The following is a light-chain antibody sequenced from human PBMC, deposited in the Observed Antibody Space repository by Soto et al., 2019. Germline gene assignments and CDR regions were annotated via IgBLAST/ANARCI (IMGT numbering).Light chain of an antibody. CDR3: TSFTSSSTWV. J-gene: IGLJ3*02. V-gene: IGLV2-14*03. CDR2: EVS. CDR1: SSDVGGYNY. Sequence: QSVLTQPASVSGSPGQSITISCTGTSSDVGGYNYVSWFQQHPGKAPKLNIYEVSNRPSGVSNRFSGSKSGYTASLTISELQAEDEADYYCTSFTSSSTWVFGGGTQLTVL.